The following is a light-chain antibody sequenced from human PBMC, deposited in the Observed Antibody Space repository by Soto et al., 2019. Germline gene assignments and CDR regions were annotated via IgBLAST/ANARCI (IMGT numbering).Light chain of an antibody. CDR1: QSIIIC. V-gene: IGKV1-5*03. Sequence: DIHMTQSPSTLSASLGDRVTITCRASQSIIICLAWYQQKPGKAPNLLLYKTSSLETGIPSRFSGSGSAKEFILTSSVLQADVFASYCCQPWNDYSWTFGQGTKVEVK. J-gene: IGKJ1*01. CDR3: QPWNDYSWT. CDR2: KTS.